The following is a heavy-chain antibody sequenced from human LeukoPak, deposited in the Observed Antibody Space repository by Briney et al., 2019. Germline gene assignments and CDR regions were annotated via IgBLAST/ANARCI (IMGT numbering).Heavy chain of an antibody. CDR3: ARRLYSGNGLDV. J-gene: IGHJ6*02. CDR1: GGSISTYY. CDR2: LYYSGST. D-gene: IGHD5-12*01. Sequence: SETLSLTCTVSGGSISTYYWSWIRQPPGKGLEWIGYLYYSGSTKYNPSLKSRVTISVDTSKNQVSLKLSSVTAADTAVYYCARRLYSGNGLDVWGQGTTVTVSS. V-gene: IGHV4-59*01.